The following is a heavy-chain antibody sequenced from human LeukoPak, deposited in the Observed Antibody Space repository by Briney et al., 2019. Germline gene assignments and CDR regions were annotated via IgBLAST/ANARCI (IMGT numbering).Heavy chain of an antibody. CDR2: IYYSGST. V-gene: IGHV4-59*08. Sequence: SETLSLTCTVSGGSISSYYWSWIRQPPGKGLEWTGYIYYSGSTNYNPSLKSRVTISVDTSKNQFSLKLSSVTAADTAVYYCARHERSGSYPDYWGQGTLVTVSS. CDR3: ARHERSGSYPDY. J-gene: IGHJ4*02. D-gene: IGHD1-26*01. CDR1: GGSISSYY.